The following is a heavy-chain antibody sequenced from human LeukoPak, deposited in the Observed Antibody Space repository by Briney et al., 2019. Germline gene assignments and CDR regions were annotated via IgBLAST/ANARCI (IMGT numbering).Heavy chain of an antibody. V-gene: IGHV3-30*02. CDR3: AKDSPIGGSALGP. Sequence: GGSLRLSCAASGFTFSSYGMHWVRQAPGKGLEWVSFIWCDGSNKFYAVSVKGRFTLYRNNSKNTLYLKMNRLRAEDTAVYYCAKDSPIGGSALGPWGQGTLVTVSS. D-gene: IGHD4-23*01. J-gene: IGHJ5*02. CDR2: IWCDGSNK. CDR1: GFTFSSYG.